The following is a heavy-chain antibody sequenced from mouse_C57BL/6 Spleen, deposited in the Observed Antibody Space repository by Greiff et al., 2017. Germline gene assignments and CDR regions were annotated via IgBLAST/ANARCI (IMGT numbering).Heavy chain of an antibody. Sequence: VQLQQSGPELVKPGASVKISCKASGYTFTDYYMNWVKQSHGKSLEWIGDINPNNGGTSYNQKFKGKATLTVDKSSSTAYMELRSLTSEDSAVYYCARWYYDWGQGTTLTVSS. D-gene: IGHD1-1*01. CDR3: ARWYYD. CDR2: INPNNGGT. CDR1: GYTFTDYY. J-gene: IGHJ2*01. V-gene: IGHV1-26*01.